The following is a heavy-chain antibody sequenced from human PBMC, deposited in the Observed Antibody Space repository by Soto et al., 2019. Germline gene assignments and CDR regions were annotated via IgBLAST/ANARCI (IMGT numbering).Heavy chain of an antibody. CDR1: GGSFSGYY. Sequence: SETLSLNCAVYGGSFSGYYWSWMRQPPGKGLEWIGEINHSGSTNYNPSLKSRVTISVDTSKNQFSLKLSSVTAADTAVYYCARGGSSSWYRNNWFDPWGQGTLVTVSS. J-gene: IGHJ5*02. CDR2: INHSGST. D-gene: IGHD6-13*01. V-gene: IGHV4-34*01. CDR3: ARGGSSSWYRNNWFDP.